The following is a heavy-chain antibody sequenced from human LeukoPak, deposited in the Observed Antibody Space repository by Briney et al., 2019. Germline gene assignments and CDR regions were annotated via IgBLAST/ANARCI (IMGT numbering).Heavy chain of an antibody. J-gene: IGHJ4*02. CDR1: GFTFSSYA. D-gene: IGHD1-26*01. CDR2: ISGSGGST. V-gene: IGHV3-23*01. Sequence: GGSLRLSCAASGFTFSSYAMNWVRQAPGKGLEWVSAISGSGGSTYYADSVKGRFTISRDNSKNTLYLQMNSLRAEDTAVYYCAKSIVGATRGMGFDYWGQGTLVTVSS. CDR3: AKSIVGATRGMGFDY.